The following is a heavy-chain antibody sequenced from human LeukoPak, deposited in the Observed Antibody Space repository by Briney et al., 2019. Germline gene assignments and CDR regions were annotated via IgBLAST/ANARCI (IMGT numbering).Heavy chain of an antibody. J-gene: IGHJ6*02. CDR2: IKQDGSEK. CDR1: GFTFSSYW. D-gene: IGHD7-27*01. CDR3: AWPHWAPEDHYGMDA. V-gene: IGHV3-7*01. Sequence: GGSLRLSCAASGFTFSSYWMSWVRQAPGKGLEWVANIKQDGSEKYYVDSVKGRFTISRDNAKNSLYLQMNSLRAEDTAVYYCAWPHWAPEDHYGMDAWGQGTTVTVSS.